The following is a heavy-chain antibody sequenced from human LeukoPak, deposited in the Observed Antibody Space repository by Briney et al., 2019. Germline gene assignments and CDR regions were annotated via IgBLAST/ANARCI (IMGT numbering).Heavy chain of an antibody. CDR2: ISSSGGNT. Sequence: PGGSLRLSCAASGFTFSSYAMSWVRQAPGKGLEWVSTISSSGGNTYYADSVKGRFTISRDNAKNSLYLQMNSLRAEDTAVYYCASSSGDYGSRYYFDYWGQGNLVSVSS. V-gene: IGHV3-21*01. CDR1: GFTFSSYA. J-gene: IGHJ4*02. D-gene: IGHD3-22*01. CDR3: ASSSGDYGSRYYFDY.